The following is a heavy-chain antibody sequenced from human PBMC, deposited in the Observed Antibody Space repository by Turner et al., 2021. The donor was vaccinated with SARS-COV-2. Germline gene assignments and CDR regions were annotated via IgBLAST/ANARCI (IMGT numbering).Heavy chain of an antibody. Sequence: QVQLVESGGGVVQPGRSLRPSGAASGVTFSSYGMHWVRQAPGKGLEWVAVIWYDGSNKYYADSVKGRFTISRDNSKHTLYLQMNSLRAEDTAVYYCARDGGYSGYAYFDYWGQGTLVTVSS. J-gene: IGHJ4*02. CDR3: ARDGGYSGYAYFDY. V-gene: IGHV3-33*01. CDR2: IWYDGSNK. D-gene: IGHD5-12*01. CDR1: GVTFSSYG.